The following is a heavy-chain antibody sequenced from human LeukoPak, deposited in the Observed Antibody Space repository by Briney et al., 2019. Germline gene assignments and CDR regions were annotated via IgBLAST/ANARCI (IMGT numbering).Heavy chain of an antibody. D-gene: IGHD1-26*01. CDR2: INPNSGGT. Sequence: GASVKVSCKASGYTFTCYYMHWVRQAPGQGLEWMGWINPNSGGTNYAQKFQGRVTMTRDTSISTAYMELSRLRSDDTAVYYCARVIVGATTLEWGYFDYWGQGTLVTVSS. CDR1: GYTFTCYY. J-gene: IGHJ4*02. CDR3: ARVIVGATTLEWGYFDY. V-gene: IGHV1-2*02.